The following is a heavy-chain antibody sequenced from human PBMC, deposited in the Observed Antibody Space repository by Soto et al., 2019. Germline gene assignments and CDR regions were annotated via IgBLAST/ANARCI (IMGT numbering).Heavy chain of an antibody. CDR1: GFTFSSYA. V-gene: IGHV3-23*01. CDR3: ARPHVDNWSLEY. J-gene: IGHJ4*02. Sequence: PGGSLRLSCAASGFTFSSYAMSWVRQAPGKGLEWVSGINAGVGSAFYADSVKGRFTISRDNSRDTLFLQMSSLRAEDTALYYCARPHVDNWSLEYWGQGTLVTVSS. CDR2: INAGVGSA. D-gene: IGHD1-20*01.